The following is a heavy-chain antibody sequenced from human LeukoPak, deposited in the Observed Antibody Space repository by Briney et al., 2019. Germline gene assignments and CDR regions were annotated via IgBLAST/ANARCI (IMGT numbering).Heavy chain of an antibody. CDR1: GYTFTSYY. CDR2: INPSGGST. J-gene: IGHJ4*02. D-gene: IGHD1-26*01. V-gene: IGHV1-46*01. CDR3: ARDHEWELMEDY. Sequence: ASVKVSCKASGYTFTSYYMHWVRQAPGQGVEWMGIINPSGGSTSYAQKFQGRVTMTRDTSTSTVYMELSSLRSEDTAVYYCARDHEWELMEDYWGQGTLVTVSS.